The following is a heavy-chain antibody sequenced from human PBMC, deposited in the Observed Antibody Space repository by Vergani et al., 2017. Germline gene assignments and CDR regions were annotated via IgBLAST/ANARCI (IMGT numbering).Heavy chain of an antibody. Sequence: QVQLQQWGAGLLKPSETLSLTCAVYGGSFSGYYWSWIRQPPGKGLEWIGEINHSGSTNYNPSLKSRVTISVDTSKNQFSLKLSSVTAADTAVYYCARVSLPGIAAAGRYYYYYMDVWGKGP. D-gene: IGHD6-13*01. CDR1: GGSFSGYY. V-gene: IGHV4-34*01. CDR2: INHSGST. CDR3: ARVSLPGIAAAGRYYYYYMDV. J-gene: IGHJ6*03.